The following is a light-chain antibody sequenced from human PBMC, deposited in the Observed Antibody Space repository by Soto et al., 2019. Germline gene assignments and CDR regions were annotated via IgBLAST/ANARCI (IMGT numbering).Light chain of an antibody. CDR1: NSNIGSNK. Sequence: QSALTQPPSASGTPGQRFTISCSGSNSNIGSNKVNWYQQLPGTAPKLLIYTSNQRPSGVPGLFSGSKSGTSASLAISGLQSEDEADYYCATWDDSLHGYVFGTGTKVTVL. J-gene: IGLJ1*01. V-gene: IGLV1-44*01. CDR2: TSN. CDR3: ATWDDSLHGYV.